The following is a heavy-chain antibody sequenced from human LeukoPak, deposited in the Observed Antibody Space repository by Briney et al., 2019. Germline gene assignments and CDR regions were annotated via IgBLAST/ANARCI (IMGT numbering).Heavy chain of an antibody. D-gene: IGHD5-18*01. CDR2: INWNGGST. V-gene: IGHV3-20*04. CDR3: ARGEGDTAMVTYYYYYMDV. Sequence: PGGSLRLSCAASGFTFDDYGVSWVRQAPGKGLEWVSGINWNGGSTGYADSVKGRFTISRDNAKNSLYLQMNSLRAEDTAVYYCARGEGDTAMVTYYYYYMDVWGKGTTVTVSS. J-gene: IGHJ6*03. CDR1: GFTFDDYG.